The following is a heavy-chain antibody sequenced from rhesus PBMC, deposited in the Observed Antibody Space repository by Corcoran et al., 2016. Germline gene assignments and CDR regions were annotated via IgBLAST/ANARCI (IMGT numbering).Heavy chain of an antibody. J-gene: IGHJ4*01. Sequence: QLQLQESGPGLVKPSETLSLTCAVSGYSISSGYGWSWIRQPPEKGLEWIGYISYSGSTSYNPSLKSRVTISRDTSKNQFSLKLSSVTAADTAVYYCASIAAAAHWGQGVLVTVSS. V-gene: IGHV4-122*02. CDR2: ISYSGST. D-gene: IGHD6-31*01. CDR3: ASIAAAAH. CDR1: GYSISSGYG.